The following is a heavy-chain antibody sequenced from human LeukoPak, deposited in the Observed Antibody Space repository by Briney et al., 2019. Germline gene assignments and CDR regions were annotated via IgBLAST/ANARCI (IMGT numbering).Heavy chain of an antibody. CDR2: INHSGST. J-gene: IGHJ4*02. Sequence: SETLSLTCAVYGGSFSGYYWSWIRQPPGKGLEWIGEINHSGSTNYNPSLKSRVTISVDTSKNQFSLKLSSVTAADTAVYYCASQGPSIAARPGGVDWGQGTLVTVSS. CDR1: GGSFSGYY. CDR3: ASQGPSIAARPGGVD. D-gene: IGHD6-6*01. V-gene: IGHV4-34*01.